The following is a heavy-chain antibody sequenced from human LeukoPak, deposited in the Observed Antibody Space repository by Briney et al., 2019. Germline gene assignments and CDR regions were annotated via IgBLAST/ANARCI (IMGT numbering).Heavy chain of an antibody. CDR2: IFPSGST. CDR3: ARPFYYYMDV. J-gene: IGHJ6*03. V-gene: IGHV4-4*02. CDR1: GGSISSGNW. Sequence: PSGTLSLTCAASGGSISSGNWWSWVRQPPGKGLEWIGEIFPSGSTNYNPSLKSRLTISLDKSKNQFSLKLSSVTAADTAVYYCARPFYYYMDVWGKGTTVTVSS.